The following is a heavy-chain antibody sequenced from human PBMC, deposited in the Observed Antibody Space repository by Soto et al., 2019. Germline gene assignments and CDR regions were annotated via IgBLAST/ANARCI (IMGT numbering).Heavy chain of an antibody. V-gene: IGHV3-7*01. Sequence: GGSLRLSCAASGFTFGNYWMSWVRQAPGKGPEWVANIKQDGSERNYVDSVKGRFTISRDNAENSLYLQMNSLRVQDTGVYYCASARHIGPWGQGTLVTVSS. D-gene: IGHD2-21*01. CDR1: GFTFGNYW. J-gene: IGHJ5*02. CDR3: ASARHIGP. CDR2: IKQDGSER.